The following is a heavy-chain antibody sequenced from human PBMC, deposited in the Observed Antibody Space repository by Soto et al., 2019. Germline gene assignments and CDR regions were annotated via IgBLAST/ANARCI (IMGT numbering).Heavy chain of an antibody. CDR1: GFTFSSYA. Sequence: EVQLLESGGGLVQPGGSLRLSCAASGFTFSSYAMSWVRQAPGKGLEWVSALSGSGGSTYYADSVKGRFTISRDNSKNTLYLQMNSLRAEDTAVYYCAKDTGHYYDSSGYYYFDYWGQGTLVTVSS. CDR2: LSGSGGST. CDR3: AKDTGHYYDSSGYYYFDY. J-gene: IGHJ4*02. D-gene: IGHD3-22*01. V-gene: IGHV3-23*01.